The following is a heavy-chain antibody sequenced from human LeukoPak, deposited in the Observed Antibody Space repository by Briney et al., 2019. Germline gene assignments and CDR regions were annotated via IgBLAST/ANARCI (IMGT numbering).Heavy chain of an antibody. Sequence: SETLSLTCTVSGGSINSYYWTWIRQPPGKGLEWIGNIYNSGNTNYNPSLKSRVTISVDTSKNQFSLKLSSVTAADTAVYYCARASFGDPGYMDVWGKGTTVTISS. V-gene: IGHV4-59*01. CDR2: IYNSGNT. CDR1: GGSINSYY. D-gene: IGHD2/OR15-2a*01. CDR3: ARASFGDPGYMDV. J-gene: IGHJ6*03.